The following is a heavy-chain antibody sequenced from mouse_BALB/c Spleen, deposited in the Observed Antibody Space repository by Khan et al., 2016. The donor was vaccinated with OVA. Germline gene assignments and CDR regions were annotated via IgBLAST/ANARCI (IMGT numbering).Heavy chain of an antibody. CDR3: ARIYGSDFDY. J-gene: IGHJ2*02. D-gene: IGHD1-1*01. CDR2: INPHIGET. V-gene: IGHV1-20*02. CDR1: GYSFTGYF. Sequence: VQLQQSGPELVKPGASVKISCKASGYSFTGYFMNWVMQSHGKSLEWIGRINPHIGETFYNPKFKGKVTLTADESSSTAHMELRSLASEDSAVDYCARIYGSDFDYWGQGTSLTVSS.